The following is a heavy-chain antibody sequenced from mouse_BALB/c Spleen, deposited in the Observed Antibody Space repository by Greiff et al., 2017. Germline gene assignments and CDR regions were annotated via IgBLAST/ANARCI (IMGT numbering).Heavy chain of an antibody. CDR3: AKTARATRGFAY. D-gene: IGHD3-2*01. CDR2: ISYSGST. CDR1: GYSITSDYA. V-gene: IGHV3-2*02. J-gene: IGHJ3*01. Sequence: EVMLVESGPGLVKPSQSLSLTCTVTGYSITSDYAWNWIRQFPGNKLEWMGYISYSGSTSYNPSLKSRISITRDTSKNQFFLQLNSVTTEDTATYYCAKTARATRGFAYWGQGTLVTVSA.